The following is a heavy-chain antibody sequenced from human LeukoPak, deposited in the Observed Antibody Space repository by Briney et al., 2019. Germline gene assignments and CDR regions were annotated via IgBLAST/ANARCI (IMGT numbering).Heavy chain of an antibody. CDR1: GYTFTGYY. CDR3: ARDGGGSSWAYYYYYMDV. Sequence: ASVKVSCKASGYTFTGYYMHWVRQAPGQGLEWMGWINPNSGGTNYAQKFQGRVTMTMDRSISTAYMELSRLRSDDTAVYYCARDGGGSSWAYYYYYMDVWGKGTTVTVSS. CDR2: INPNSGGT. J-gene: IGHJ6*03. V-gene: IGHV1-2*02. D-gene: IGHD6-13*01.